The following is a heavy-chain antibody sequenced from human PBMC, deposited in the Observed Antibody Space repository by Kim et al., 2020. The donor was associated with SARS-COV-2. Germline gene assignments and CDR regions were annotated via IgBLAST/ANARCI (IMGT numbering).Heavy chain of an antibody. D-gene: IGHD6-19*01. Sequence: SETLSLTCAVYGGSFSGYYWSWIRQPPGKGLEWIGEINHSGSTNYNPSLKSRVTISVDTSKNQFSLKLSSVTAADTAVYYCARRRNSSGWYFYFQHWGQGTLVTVSS. CDR3: ARRRNSSGWYFYFQH. V-gene: IGHV4-34*01. CDR1: GGSFSGYY. CDR2: INHSGST. J-gene: IGHJ1*01.